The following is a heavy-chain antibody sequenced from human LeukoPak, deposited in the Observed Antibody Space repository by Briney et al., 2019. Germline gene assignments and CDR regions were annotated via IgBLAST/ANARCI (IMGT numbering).Heavy chain of an antibody. D-gene: IGHD6-13*01. CDR3: AKRGGGVSSSWYVINWFDP. CDR2: ISGSGGST. Sequence: GGSLRLSCAASGFTFSSYAMSWVRQAPGKGLEWVSAISGSGGSTYYADPVKGRFTISRDNSKNTLYLQMNSLRAEDTAVYYCAKRGGGVSSSWYVINWFDPWGQGTLVTVSS. J-gene: IGHJ5*02. CDR1: GFTFSSYA. V-gene: IGHV3-23*01.